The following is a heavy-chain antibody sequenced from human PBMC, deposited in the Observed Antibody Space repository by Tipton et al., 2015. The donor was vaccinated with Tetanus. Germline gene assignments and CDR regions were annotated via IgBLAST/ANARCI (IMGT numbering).Heavy chain of an antibody. CDR2: ISFDGAEH. CDR3: ARRSLTNYVLYV. V-gene: IGHV3-30*07. CDR1: GFTFGHHA. Sequence: SLRLSCVGSGFTFGHHALHWVRQAPGKGLEWVAVISFDGAEHYSADSVKGRLTISRDNAKNTVYLQMNSLRAEDTAVYFCARRSLTNYVLYVWVQGTPVTVSS. D-gene: IGHD1-7*01. J-gene: IGHJ6*02.